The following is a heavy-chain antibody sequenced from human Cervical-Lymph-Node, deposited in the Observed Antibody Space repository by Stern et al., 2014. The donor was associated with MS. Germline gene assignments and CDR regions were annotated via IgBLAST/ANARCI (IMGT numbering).Heavy chain of an antibody. D-gene: IGHD6-13*01. J-gene: IGHJ4*02. Sequence: QVQLGQSGAEVKKPGASVKVSCKASGYTFASYDINWVRQATGQGLEWMGWMNPNSGNTGYAQKFQVRVTMTRNTSISTAYMELSSLRSEDTAVYYCARTIAAAGTSWVYWGQGTLVTFSS. CDR2: MNPNSGNT. V-gene: IGHV1-8*01. CDR3: ARTIAAAGTSWVY. CDR1: GYTFASYD.